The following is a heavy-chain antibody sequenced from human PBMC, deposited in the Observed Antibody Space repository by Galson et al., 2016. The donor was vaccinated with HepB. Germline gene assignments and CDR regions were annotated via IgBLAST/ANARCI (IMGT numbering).Heavy chain of an antibody. CDR2: IFHTGTT. D-gene: IGHD6-19*01. Sequence: ETLSLTCAVSGGSISSSNWWSWVRQPPGKGLEWIGEIFHTGTTNHNPSLKSRVTISLDKSKNLFSLKLRSVTAADTAVYYCAAGTGLYAYWGQGALVTVSS. V-gene: IGHV4-4*02. J-gene: IGHJ4*02. CDR1: GGSISSSNW. CDR3: AAGTGLYAY.